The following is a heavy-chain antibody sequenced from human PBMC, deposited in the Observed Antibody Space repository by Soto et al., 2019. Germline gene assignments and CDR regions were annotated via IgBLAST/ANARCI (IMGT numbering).Heavy chain of an antibody. Sequence: QVQLQESGPGLVKPSETLSLTCTVSGGSISSYYWSWIRQPPGKGLEWIGDIYYSGSTNYNPSLKSRVTISVDTSKNQFSLKLSSVTAADTAVYYCARHKRPNYYYYGMDVWGQGTTVTFSS. J-gene: IGHJ6*02. CDR2: IYYSGST. V-gene: IGHV4-59*01. CDR1: GGSISSYY. D-gene: IGHD6-6*01. CDR3: ARHKRPNYYYYGMDV.